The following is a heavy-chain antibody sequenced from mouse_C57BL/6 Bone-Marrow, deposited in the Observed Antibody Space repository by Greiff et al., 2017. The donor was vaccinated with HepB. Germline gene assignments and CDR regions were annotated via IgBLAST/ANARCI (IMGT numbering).Heavy chain of an antibody. Sequence: LQESGAELVRPGTSVKVSCKASGYAFTNYLIEWVKQRPGQGLEWIGVINPGSGGTNYNEKFKGKATLTADKSSSTAYMQLSSLTSEDSAVYFCARSLYYYGSSYGYWGQGTTLTVSS. J-gene: IGHJ2*01. CDR2: INPGSGGT. CDR3: ARSLYYYGSSYGY. D-gene: IGHD1-1*01. CDR1: GYAFTNYL. V-gene: IGHV1-54*01.